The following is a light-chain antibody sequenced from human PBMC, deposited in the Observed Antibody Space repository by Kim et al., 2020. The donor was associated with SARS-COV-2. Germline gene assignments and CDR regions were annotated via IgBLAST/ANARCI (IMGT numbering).Light chain of an antibody. CDR1: QGISNY. CDR2: AAS. V-gene: IGKV1-27*01. CDR3: QKYNSAPLT. J-gene: IGKJ4*01. Sequence: ATLGDRVTITCRASQGISNYLAWYQQKPGEVPKLLIYAASTLQSGVPSRFSGSGSGTDFTLTISSLQPEDVATYYCQKYNSAPLTFGGGTKVDIK.